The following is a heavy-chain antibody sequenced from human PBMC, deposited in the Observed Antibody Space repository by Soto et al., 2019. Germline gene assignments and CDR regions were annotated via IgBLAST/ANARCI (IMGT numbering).Heavy chain of an antibody. CDR3: ARNYYDSSGYYYAY. Sequence: SSVQVSCKASGGTFISYAISWVRQAPGQGLEWMGGIIPIFGTANYAQKFQGRVTITADKSTSTAYMELSSLRSEDKAVYYCARNYYDSSGYYYAYWGQGIMVTVSS. CDR2: IIPIFGTA. D-gene: IGHD3-22*01. CDR1: GGTFISYA. J-gene: IGHJ4*02. V-gene: IGHV1-69*06.